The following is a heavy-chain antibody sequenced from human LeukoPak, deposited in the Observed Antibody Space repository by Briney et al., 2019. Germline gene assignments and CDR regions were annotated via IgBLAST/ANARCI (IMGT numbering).Heavy chain of an antibody. V-gene: IGHV1-18*01. CDR2: ISAYNGNT. CDR3: AREAGSTPDYYYGMDV. CDR1: GYTFTSYG. D-gene: IGHD4-23*01. Sequence: GASVKVSCKASGYTFTSYGISWVRQAPGQGLEWMGWISAYNGNTNYAQKPQGRVTMTTDASTSTAYMELRSLRSDDTAVYYCAREAGSTPDYYYGMDVWGQGTTVTVSS. J-gene: IGHJ6*02.